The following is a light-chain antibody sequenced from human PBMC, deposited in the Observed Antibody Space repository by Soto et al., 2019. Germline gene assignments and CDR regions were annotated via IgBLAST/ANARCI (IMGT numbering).Light chain of an antibody. CDR3: QSYDSGLSGSV. CDR1: SSNIGAGYD. J-gene: IGLJ3*02. V-gene: IGLV1-40*01. Sequence: QSVLTQPPSVSGAPGQRLTISCTGSSSNIGAGYDVHWYQQLPGTAPKLLIYGNSNRPSGVPDRFSGSKSATSASLAITGLQVEDEADYYCQSYDSGLSGSVFGGGTELTVL. CDR2: GNS.